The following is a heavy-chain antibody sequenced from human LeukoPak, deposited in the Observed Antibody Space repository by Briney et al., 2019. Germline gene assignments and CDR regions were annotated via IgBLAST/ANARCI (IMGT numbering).Heavy chain of an antibody. D-gene: IGHD3-22*01. CDR2: ISAYNGNT. Sequence: ASVKVSCKASGYTFTSYGISWVRQAPGQGLEWMGWISAYNGNTNYAQKLQGRVTMTTDTSTNTAYMELRSLRSDDTAVYYCAKIVATYYYMDVWGKGTTVTVSS. J-gene: IGHJ6*03. V-gene: IGHV1-18*01. CDR1: GYTFTSYG. CDR3: AKIVATYYYMDV.